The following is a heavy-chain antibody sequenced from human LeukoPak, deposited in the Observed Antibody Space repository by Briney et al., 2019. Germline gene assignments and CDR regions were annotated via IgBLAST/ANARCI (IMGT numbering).Heavy chain of an antibody. V-gene: IGHV1-8*01. CDR1: GYTFTSYD. Sequence: VSVKVSCKASGYTFTSYDINWVRQATGQGLEWMGWMNPNSANTGYAQKFQGRVSMTRNTSISTAYMELSSLRSEDTAVYYCARAHCSSASCYPKDAFDIWGQGTMVTVSS. CDR2: MNPNSANT. D-gene: IGHD2-2*01. J-gene: IGHJ3*02. CDR3: ARAHCSSASCYPKDAFDI.